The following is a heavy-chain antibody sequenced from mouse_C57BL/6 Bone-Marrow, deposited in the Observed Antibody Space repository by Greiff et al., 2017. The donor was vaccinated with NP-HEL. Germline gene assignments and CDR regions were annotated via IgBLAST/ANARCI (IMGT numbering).Heavy chain of an antibody. CDR1: GFSFNTYA. J-gene: IGHJ1*03. V-gene: IGHV10-1*01. D-gene: IGHD4-1*02. Sequence: GGGLVQPKGSLKLSCAASGFSFNTYAMNWVRQAPGKGLEWVARIRSKSNNYATYYADSVKDRFTISRDDSESMLYLQMNNLKTEDTAMYDCVLSSTGLMANWYFDVWGTGTTVTVSS. CDR2: IRSKSNNYAT. CDR3: VLSSTGLMANWYFDV.